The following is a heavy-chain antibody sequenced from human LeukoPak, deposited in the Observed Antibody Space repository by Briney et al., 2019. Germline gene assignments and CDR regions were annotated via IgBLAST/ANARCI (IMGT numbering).Heavy chain of an antibody. CDR3: AKLDYYDTH. J-gene: IGHJ4*02. CDR1: GFTFSSYA. CDR2: ITGSSAST. Sequence: GGSLRLSCAASGFTFSSYAMSWVRQAPGEGLEWVSSITGSSASTYYADSVKGRFTISRDNSKNTLYLQMNSLRAEDTAVYFCAKLDYYDTHWGQGTLVTVSS. D-gene: IGHD3-22*01. V-gene: IGHV3-23*01.